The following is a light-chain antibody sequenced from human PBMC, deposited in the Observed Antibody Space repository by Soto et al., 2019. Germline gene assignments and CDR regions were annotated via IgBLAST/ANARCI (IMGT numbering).Light chain of an antibody. CDR3: QQRSNWPSIT. CDR1: QSLTSN. J-gene: IGKJ5*01. Sequence: EIVMTQSPATLSVSPGERATLSFRSSQSLTSNLAWYQQKPGQAPRLLIYGASTRATGIPARFSGSGSGTEFTLTISSLQSEDFAVYYCQQRSNWPSITFGQGTRLEIK. CDR2: GAS. V-gene: IGKV3-15*01.